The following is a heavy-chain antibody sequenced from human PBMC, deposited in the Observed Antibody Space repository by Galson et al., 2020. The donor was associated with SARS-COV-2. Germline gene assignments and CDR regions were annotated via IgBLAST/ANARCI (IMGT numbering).Heavy chain of an antibody. CDR3: ARSDSGSYHS. V-gene: IGHV3-21*01. D-gene: IGHD1-26*01. Sequence: GESLKISCAASGFTFSSYSMNWVRQAPGKGLEWVSSISSSSYIYYADSVKGRFTISRDNAKNSLYLQMNSLRAEDTAVYYCARSDSGSYHSWGQGTLVTVSS. J-gene: IGHJ4*02. CDR1: GFTFSSYS. CDR2: ISSSSYI.